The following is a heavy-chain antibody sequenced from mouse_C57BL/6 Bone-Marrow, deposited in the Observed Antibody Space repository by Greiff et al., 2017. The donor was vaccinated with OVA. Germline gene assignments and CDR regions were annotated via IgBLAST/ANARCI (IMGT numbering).Heavy chain of an antibody. CDR2: IDPANGNT. J-gene: IGHJ4*01. CDR1: GFNIKNTY. V-gene: IGHV14-3*01. CDR3: AFYYDYDGYAMDY. D-gene: IGHD2-4*01. Sequence: VQLQQSVAELVRPGASVKLSCTASGFNIKNTYMHWVKQRPELGLEWIGRIDPANGNTKYAPKFQGKATITADTSSNTAYLQLSSLTSEDTAIYYCAFYYDYDGYAMDYWGQGTSVTVSS.